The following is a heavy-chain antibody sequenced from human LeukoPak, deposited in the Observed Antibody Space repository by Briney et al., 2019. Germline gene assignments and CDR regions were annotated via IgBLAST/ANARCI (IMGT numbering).Heavy chain of an antibody. CDR1: GGSISSSNW. Sequence: SETLSLTCAVSGGSISSSNWWSWVRQPPGRGLECIGEIYHSGSTNYNPSLKSRVTISVDKSKNQFSLKLSSVTAADTAVYYCARDRRYYDSSGYIRGFDYWGQGTLVTVSS. CDR3: ARDRRYYDSSGYIRGFDY. D-gene: IGHD3-22*01. CDR2: IYHSGST. J-gene: IGHJ4*02. V-gene: IGHV4-4*02.